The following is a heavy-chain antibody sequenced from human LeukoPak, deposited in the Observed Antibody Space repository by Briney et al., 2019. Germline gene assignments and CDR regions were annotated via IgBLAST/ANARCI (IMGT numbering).Heavy chain of an antibody. J-gene: IGHJ4*02. CDR3: AVAVAYPYYFDY. V-gene: IGHV1-24*01. Sequence: ASVKVSCKVSGYTLTELSMHWVRQAPGKGLEWMGGFDPEDGETIYAQKFQGGVTMTEDTSTDTAYMELSSLRSEDTAVYYCAVAVAYPYYFDYWGQGTLVTVSS. D-gene: IGHD6-19*01. CDR1: GYTLTELS. CDR2: FDPEDGET.